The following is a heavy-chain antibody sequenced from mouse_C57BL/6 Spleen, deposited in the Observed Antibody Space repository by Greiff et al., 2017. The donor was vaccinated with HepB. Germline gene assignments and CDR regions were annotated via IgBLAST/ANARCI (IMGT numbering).Heavy chain of an antibody. CDR2: IDPEDGDT. D-gene: IGHD2-2*01. V-gene: IGHV14-1*01. Sequence: VQLKESGAELVRPGASVKLSCTASGFNIKDYYMHWVKQRPEQGLEWIGRIDPEDGDTEYAPKFQGKATMTADTSSNTAYLQLSSLTSEDTAVYYCTTDLLWLRRGFAYWGQGTLVTVSA. CDR3: TTDLLWLRRGFAY. J-gene: IGHJ3*01. CDR1: GFNIKDYY.